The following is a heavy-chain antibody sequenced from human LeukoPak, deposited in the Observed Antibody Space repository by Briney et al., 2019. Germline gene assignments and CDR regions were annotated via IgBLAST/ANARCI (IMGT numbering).Heavy chain of an antibody. CDR1: GFTFDDYA. V-gene: IGHV3-9*03. CDR3: AKGSAMVTDLPFFDY. D-gene: IGHD5-18*01. CDR2: ISWNTGSI. J-gene: IGHJ4*02. Sequence: PGGSLRLSCAAPGFTFDDYAMHWVRQAPGKGLEWVSGISWNTGSIGYADSVKGRFTISRDNAKNSLYLQMNSLRTEDMALYYCAKGSAMVTDLPFFDYWGQGTLVTVSS.